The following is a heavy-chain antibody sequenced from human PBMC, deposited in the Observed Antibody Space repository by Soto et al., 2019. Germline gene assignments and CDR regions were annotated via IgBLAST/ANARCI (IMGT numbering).Heavy chain of an antibody. CDR3: ARDPLSGYSKSSYFQH. CDR1: GFTFSSYS. Sequence: GGSLRLSCAASGFTFSSYSMNWVRQAPGKGLEWVSSISSSSSYIYYADSVKGRFTISRDNAKNSLYLQMNSLRAEDTAVYYCARDPLSGYSKSSYFQHWGQGTLVT. J-gene: IGHJ1*01. CDR2: ISSSSSYI. V-gene: IGHV3-21*01. D-gene: IGHD3-22*01.